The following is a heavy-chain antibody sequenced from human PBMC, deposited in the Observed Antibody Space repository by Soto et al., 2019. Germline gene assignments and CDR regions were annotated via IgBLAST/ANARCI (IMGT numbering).Heavy chain of an antibody. CDR3: ARWGIAAGDY. J-gene: IGHJ4*02. CDR2: IWYDGSNK. V-gene: IGHV3-33*01. CDR1: GLTFSSYG. D-gene: IGHD6-13*01. Sequence: QVQLVESGGGVVQPGRSLRLSCAASGLTFSSYGMHWVRQAPCKGLEWVAVIWYDGSNKYYADSVKGRFTISRDNSKNTLYLQMNSLRAEDTAVYYCARWGIAAGDYWGQGTLVTVSS.